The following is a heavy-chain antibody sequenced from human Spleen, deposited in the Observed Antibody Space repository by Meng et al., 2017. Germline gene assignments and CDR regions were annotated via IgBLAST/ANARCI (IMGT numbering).Heavy chain of an antibody. J-gene: IGHJ4*02. CDR1: GYSFTSYW. CDR3: ARTDYGGNSYFDY. D-gene: IGHD4-23*01. CDR2: IYPGDSDT. V-gene: IGHV5-51*01. Sequence: KVSCKGSGYSFTSYWIGWVRQMPGNGLEWMGIIYPGDSDTIYSPSFRGQVTISADKSVTTAYLQWSSLKASDTAMYYCARTDYGGNSYFDYWGQGTPVTVSS.